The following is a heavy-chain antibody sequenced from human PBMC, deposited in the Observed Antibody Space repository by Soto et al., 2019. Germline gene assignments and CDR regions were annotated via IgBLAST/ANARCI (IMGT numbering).Heavy chain of an antibody. D-gene: IGHD6-13*01. CDR2: INAGNGNT. CDR3: GRDRDSSIWLDY. CDR1: GYTFTIYA. J-gene: IGHJ4*02. V-gene: IGHV1-3*01. Sequence: ASLKLSCKASGYTFTIYAMHWVRLTPGKRLEWMGWINAGNGNTKYSQKFQGRVTITRYTSASTAYMELSSLRSEDTAVYYCGRDRDSSIWLDYWGQGPLVTVSS.